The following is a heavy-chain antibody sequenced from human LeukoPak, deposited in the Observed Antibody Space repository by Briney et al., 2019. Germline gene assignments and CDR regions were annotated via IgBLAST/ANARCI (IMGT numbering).Heavy chain of an antibody. J-gene: IGHJ6*03. D-gene: IGHD6-19*01. Sequence: GASVKVSCKASGYTFTGYYMHWVRQAPGQGLEWMGWINPNSGGTNYAQKFQGRVTMTRDTSISTAYMELSRLRSDDTAVYYCARDTGPQWLVQYYYYMDVWGKGTTVTVSS. CDR3: ARDTGPQWLVQYYYYMDV. V-gene: IGHV1-2*02. CDR2: INPNSGGT. CDR1: GYTFTGYY.